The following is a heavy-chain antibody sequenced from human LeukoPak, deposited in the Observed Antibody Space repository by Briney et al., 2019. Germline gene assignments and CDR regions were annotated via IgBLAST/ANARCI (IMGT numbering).Heavy chain of an antibody. Sequence: PGRSLRLSCAASGFTFSSYGMHWVRQAPGKGLEWVAIIWYDGSNKYYADSVKGRFTISRDNPKNTLYLQMNSLRAEDTAVYYCAKPFHDFWSGLDYWGQGTLVTVSS. D-gene: IGHD3-3*01. CDR2: IWYDGSNK. V-gene: IGHV3-33*06. CDR1: GFTFSSYG. CDR3: AKPFHDFWSGLDY. J-gene: IGHJ4*02.